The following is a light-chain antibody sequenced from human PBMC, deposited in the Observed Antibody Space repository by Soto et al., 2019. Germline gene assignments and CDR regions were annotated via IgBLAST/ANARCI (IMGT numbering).Light chain of an antibody. J-gene: IGKJ1*01. CDR3: QQYNSYPCT. V-gene: IGKV1-5*01. CDR2: DAS. Sequence: DIQMTQSPSTLSASVGDRVTITCRASQSISSWLAWYQQKPGKAPKLMIYDASSLQSGVPATFSGSGSGTEFTLTISRLQPDDFATYYCQQYNSYPCTFGQGTKVEIK. CDR1: QSISSW.